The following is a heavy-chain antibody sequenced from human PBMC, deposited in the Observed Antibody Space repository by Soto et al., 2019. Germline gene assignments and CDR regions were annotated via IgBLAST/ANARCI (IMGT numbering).Heavy chain of an antibody. CDR3: ASAVRRCTNGVCQYYYYYGMDV. J-gene: IGHJ6*02. V-gene: IGHV1-69*13. CDR2: IIPIFGTA. D-gene: IGHD2-8*01. CDR1: GGTFSSYA. Sequence: SVKVSCKASGGTFSSYAISWVRQAPGQGLEWMGGIIPIFGTANYAQKFQGRVTITADESTSTAYMELSSLRSEDTAVYYCASAVRRCTNGVCQYYYYYGMDVWGPGTTVTVSS.